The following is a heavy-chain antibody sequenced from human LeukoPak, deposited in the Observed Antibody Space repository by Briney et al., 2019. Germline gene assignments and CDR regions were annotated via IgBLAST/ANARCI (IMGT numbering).Heavy chain of an antibody. CDR3: ARASIAAAGTSGWYFDL. CDR1: GLTVSSNY. CDR2: IYSGGST. J-gene: IGHJ2*01. D-gene: IGHD6-13*01. V-gene: IGHV3-53*04. Sequence: GGSLRLSCAASGLTVSSNYMSWVRQAPGKGLEWVSVIYSGGSTYYADSVKGRFTISRHNSKNTLYLQMNSLRAEDTAVYYCARASIAAAGTSGWYFDLWGRGTLVTVSS.